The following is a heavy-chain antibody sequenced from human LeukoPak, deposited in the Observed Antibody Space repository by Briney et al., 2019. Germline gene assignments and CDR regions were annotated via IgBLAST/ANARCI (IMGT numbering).Heavy chain of an antibody. CDR3: AKDRTMFSGDDAFDI. D-gene: IGHD3-10*02. V-gene: IGHV3-30*02. Sequence: GGSLRLSCGASGFTFSSYGMHWVRQAPGKGLEWVAFIRYDGNNKYQPDSVKGRFTISRDNPKNTLYLQMNSLRAEDTAVYYCAKDRTMFSGDDAFDIWGQGTMVTVSS. CDR2: IRYDGNNK. J-gene: IGHJ3*02. CDR1: GFTFSSYG.